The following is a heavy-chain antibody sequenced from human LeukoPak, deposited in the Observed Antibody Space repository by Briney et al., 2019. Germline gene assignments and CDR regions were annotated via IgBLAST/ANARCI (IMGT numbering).Heavy chain of an antibody. D-gene: IGHD3-16*01. V-gene: IGHV1-2*02. J-gene: IGHJ4*02. CDR2: INPNTGGT. CDR1: GYTFSVYY. CDR3: ARDLGFDS. Sequence: SVKVSCKTSGYTFSVYYIQWVRQAPGLGLEWMGWINPNTGGTNYAEKFKGRVTMTRDTSISTAYMEVTRLKSDDTAIYYCARDLGFDSWGQGTLVTVSS.